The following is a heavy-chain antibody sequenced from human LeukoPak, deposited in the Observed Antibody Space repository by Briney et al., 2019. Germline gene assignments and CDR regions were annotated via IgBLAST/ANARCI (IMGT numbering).Heavy chain of an antibody. J-gene: IGHJ4*02. D-gene: IGHD6-19*01. CDR1: GGSISGYY. CDR3: ARGDHGSGGYYFDY. V-gene: IGHV4-59*01. Sequence: GGSISGYYWTWIRQSPGKGLEWIGYVYDSGSTKYNPSLKSRATTSVDTSKNQFSLKLTSVTAADTAVYYCARGDHGSGGYYFDYWGQGTLVTVSS. CDR2: VYDSGST.